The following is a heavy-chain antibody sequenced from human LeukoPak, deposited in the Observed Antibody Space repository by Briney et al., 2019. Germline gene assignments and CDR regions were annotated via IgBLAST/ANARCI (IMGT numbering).Heavy chain of an antibody. CDR3: TRDLRMDYYYVDYYYYGMDV. D-gene: IGHD3-10*02. Sequence: GGSLRLSCAASGFTFSNYWIHWVRQAPGKGLVWVSRIDNAGSITTYADSVKGRFTVSRDNAKNTLYLQMNSLRAEDTAMYYCTRDLRMDYYYVDYYYYGMDVWGQGTTVTVSS. J-gene: IGHJ6*02. V-gene: IGHV3-74*03. CDR1: GFTFSNYW. CDR2: IDNAGSIT.